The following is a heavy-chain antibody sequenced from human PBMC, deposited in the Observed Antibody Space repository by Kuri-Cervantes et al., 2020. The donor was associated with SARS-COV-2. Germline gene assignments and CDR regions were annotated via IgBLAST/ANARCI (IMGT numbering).Heavy chain of an antibody. CDR1: GGISSNYV. D-gene: IGHD4-11*01. V-gene: IGHV1-46*01. Sequence: ASVKVSCKASGGISSNYVVNWVRQAPGQGVEWMGIINPRGGSTNYAQKFQGRVTMTRDTSTSTVNMELSSLRSEDTAVYYCARNDYSNPRYYGMDVWGQGTTVTVSS. CDR3: ARNDYSNPRYYGMDV. CDR2: INPRGGST. J-gene: IGHJ6*02.